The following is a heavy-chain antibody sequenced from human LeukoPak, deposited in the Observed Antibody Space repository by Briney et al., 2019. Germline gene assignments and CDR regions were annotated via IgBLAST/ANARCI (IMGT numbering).Heavy chain of an antibody. D-gene: IGHD2/OR15-2a*01. CDR1: GGSITSYY. J-gene: IGHJ3*02. V-gene: IGHV4-4*07. CDR3: VRGLFDSTTYRAFHI. CDR2: IYTSGST. Sequence: PSETLSLTCTVSGGSITSYYWSWIRQPAGKGLEWIGRIYTSGSTNYNPSLKSRVTMSVDTSKNQFSLKLSSVTAADTAVYYCVRGLFDSTTYRAFHIWGQGTMVTVSS.